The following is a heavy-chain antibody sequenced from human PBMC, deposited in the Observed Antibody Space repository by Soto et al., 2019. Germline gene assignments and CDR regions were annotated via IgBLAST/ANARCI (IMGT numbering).Heavy chain of an antibody. Sequence: EVQLVESGGGLVRPGGSLRLSCAASGFTFSSYAMNWVRQAPGKGLEWVSSISPTSKYTFYGDSVKGRFTISRDNAKNSLYLQMISLRDEDTAVYYCARDLGGESGYGGHWGQGTLVTVSS. D-gene: IGHD5-12*01. CDR2: ISPTSKYT. J-gene: IGHJ4*02. CDR1: GFTFSSYA. V-gene: IGHV3-21*01. CDR3: ARDLGGESGYGGH.